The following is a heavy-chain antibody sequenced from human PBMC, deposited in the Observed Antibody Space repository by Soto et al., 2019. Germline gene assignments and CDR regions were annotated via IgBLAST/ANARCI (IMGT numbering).Heavy chain of an antibody. Sequence: EVQLVESGGGLVQPGGSLKLSCAASGVTFSGSAMHWVRQASGNGLQWVGRIRSKANSYATAYAASVKGRFTISRDDSETTAYLQMYSLNTEDTAVSYCTRRIEAETATGGYFDLWGRGTLVTVSS. D-gene: IGHD2-15*01. J-gene: IGHJ2*01. CDR3: TRRIEAETATGGYFDL. V-gene: IGHV3-73*02. CDR1: GVTFSGSA. CDR2: IRSKANSYAT.